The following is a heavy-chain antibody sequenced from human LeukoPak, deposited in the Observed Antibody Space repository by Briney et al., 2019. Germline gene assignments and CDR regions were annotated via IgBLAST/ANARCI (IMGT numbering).Heavy chain of an antibody. Sequence: PGGSLSLSCAASGFTFSSYWMHWVRQAPGKGLVWVSRINSDGSSTSYADSVKGRFTIARDNAKNTLYLQMNSLRAEDTAVYYCARDRGYGYLFDYWGQGTLVTVSS. CDR2: INSDGSST. CDR3: ARDRGYGYLFDY. V-gene: IGHV3-74*01. J-gene: IGHJ4*02. CDR1: GFTFSSYW. D-gene: IGHD5-18*01.